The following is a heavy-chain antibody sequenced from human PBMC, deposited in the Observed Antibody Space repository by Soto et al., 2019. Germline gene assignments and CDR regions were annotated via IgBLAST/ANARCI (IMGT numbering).Heavy chain of an antibody. Sequence: QVQLVESGGGVVQPGRSLRLSCAASGFTCSSYGMHWGRQAPGKGLEWVAVIWYDGSNKYDADSVKGRFTISRDNSKNTLYLQMNSRRAEDTAVYYCAREEGRVLLGFGELSDWGQGTLVTVSS. CDR3: AREEGRVLLGFGELSD. CDR1: GFTCSSYG. V-gene: IGHV3-33*01. CDR2: IWYDGSNK. J-gene: IGHJ4*02. D-gene: IGHD3-10*01.